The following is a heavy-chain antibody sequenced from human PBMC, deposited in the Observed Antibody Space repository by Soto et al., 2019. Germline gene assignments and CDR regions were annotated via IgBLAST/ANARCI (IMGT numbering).Heavy chain of an antibody. CDR2: IYYSGST. V-gene: IGHV4-39*01. CDR3: ARGTTTVVD. CDR1: GGSISSSSYY. J-gene: IGHJ4*02. Sequence: QLQLQESGPGLVKPSETLSLTCTVSGGSISSSSYYWGWIRQPPGKGLAWIGSIYYSGSTYYNPSLRSRVTISLDTSQDQFSLKPSSVTAADTAVYYWARGTTTVVDWGQGTLVAVAS. D-gene: IGHD4-17*01.